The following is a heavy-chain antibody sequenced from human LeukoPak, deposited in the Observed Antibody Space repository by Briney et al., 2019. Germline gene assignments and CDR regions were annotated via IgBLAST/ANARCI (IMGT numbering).Heavy chain of an antibody. Sequence: SETLSLTCAVSGYSISSGYYCGWIRQPPGKGLEWIGSIFHGVTTYYNPSLKSRLTISVETSKNQFSLKLTSVTAADTAVYYCARVFTSGWSRHEYFQYWGQGSLVTVSS. D-gene: IGHD6-19*01. V-gene: IGHV4-38-2*01. CDR2: IFHGVTT. CDR3: ARVFTSGWSRHEYFQY. CDR1: GYSISSGYY. J-gene: IGHJ1*01.